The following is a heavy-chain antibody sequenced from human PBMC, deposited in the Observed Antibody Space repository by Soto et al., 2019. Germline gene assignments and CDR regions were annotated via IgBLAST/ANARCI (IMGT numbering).Heavy chain of an antibody. D-gene: IGHD2-2*01. CDR2: VNSDGSST. CDR1: GFTSSNYW. J-gene: IGHJ2*01. Sequence: EVQLVESGGGLVQPGGSLRLSCTASGFTSSNYWIHWVRQAPGKGLVWVSRVNSDGSSTLYADSVKGRFTVSRDNDQNTLYLQMTSLRAEDTAVYYCARVPHCNSTRCYSYFDLWGRGTLVTVSS. V-gene: IGHV3-74*01. CDR3: ARVPHCNSTRCYSYFDL.